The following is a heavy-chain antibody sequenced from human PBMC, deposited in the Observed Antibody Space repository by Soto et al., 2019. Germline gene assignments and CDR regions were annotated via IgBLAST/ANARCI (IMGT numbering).Heavy chain of an antibody. CDR3: ARDASSGSYLFDY. V-gene: IGHV3-66*01. D-gene: IGHD1-26*01. J-gene: IGHJ4*02. CDR1: GFTVSSNY. CDR2: IYSGGST. Sequence: EVQLVESGGGLVQPGGSLRLSCAASGFTVSSNYMSWVRQAPGKGLEWVSVIYSGGSTYYADSVKGRFTISRDNSKNTRYLQMNSLRAEDTAVYYCARDASSGSYLFDYWGQGTLVTVSS.